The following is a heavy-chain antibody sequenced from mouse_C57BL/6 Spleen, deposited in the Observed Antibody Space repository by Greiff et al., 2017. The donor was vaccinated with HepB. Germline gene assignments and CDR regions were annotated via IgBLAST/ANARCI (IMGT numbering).Heavy chain of an antibody. CDR2: IRLKSDNYAT. CDR1: GFTFSNYW. J-gene: IGHJ3*01. Sequence: EVKLEESGGGLVQPGGSMKLSCVASGFTFSNYWMNWVRQSPEKGLEWVAQIRLKSDNYATHYAESVKGRFTISRDDSKSSVYLQMKNLRAEDTGIYYCTEDRPFAYWGQGTLVTVSA. CDR3: TEDRPFAY. V-gene: IGHV6-3*01.